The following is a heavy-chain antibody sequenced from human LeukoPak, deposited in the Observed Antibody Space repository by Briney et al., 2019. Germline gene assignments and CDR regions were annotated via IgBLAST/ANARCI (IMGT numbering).Heavy chain of an antibody. J-gene: IGHJ3*02. CDR2: IYYSGST. V-gene: IGHV4-59*11. Sequence: SETLSLTCTVSGGSISSHYWSWIRQPPGKGLQWIGYIYYSGSTNYNPSLKSRITMSVDTSKDQFSLKLSSVTAADTAVYYCARGPFDYYDSSGYSHFDALDIWGQGTMVTVSS. CDR1: GGSISSHY. CDR3: ARGPFDYYDSSGYSHFDALDI. D-gene: IGHD3-22*01.